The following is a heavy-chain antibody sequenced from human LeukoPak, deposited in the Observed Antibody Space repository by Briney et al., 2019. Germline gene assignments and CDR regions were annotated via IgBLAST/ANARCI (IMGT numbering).Heavy chain of an antibody. V-gene: IGHV3-9*01. CDR1: GFTLDVSA. CDR3: ARGNRDSSGFYYYYGMDV. J-gene: IGHJ6*02. D-gene: IGHD3-22*01. Sequence: GGSLCLSCPAYGFTLDVSAMVSVRHDPGSGLESDSLIIWNSENIGYAASGKVTFTISKDNAENSLYLHINSLRGEDTAFYYGARGNRDSSGFYYYYGMDVWGQGTTVTVSS. CDR2: IIWNSENI.